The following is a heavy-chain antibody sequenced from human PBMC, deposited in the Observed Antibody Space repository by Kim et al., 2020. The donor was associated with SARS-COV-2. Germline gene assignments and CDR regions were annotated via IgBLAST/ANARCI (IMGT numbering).Heavy chain of an antibody. CDR2: IYYSGST. Sequence: SETLSLTCTVSGGSISSSSYYWGWIRQPPGKGLEWIGSIYYSGSTYYNPSLKSRVSISVDTSKNQFSLKLSSVTAADTAVYYCARQVVVLTGGQGSIDYWGQGTLVTVSS. CDR1: GGSISSSSYY. J-gene: IGHJ4*02. V-gene: IGHV4-39*01. CDR3: ARQVVVLTGGQGSIDY. D-gene: IGHD2-21*02.